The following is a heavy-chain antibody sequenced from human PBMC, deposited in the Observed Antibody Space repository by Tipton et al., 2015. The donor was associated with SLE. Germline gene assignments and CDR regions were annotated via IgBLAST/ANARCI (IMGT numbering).Heavy chain of an antibody. Sequence: TLSLTCSVSGDSITRGRYYWSWIRQRPGKGLEWIGYIYYRGNTHDNPSLRSRLTISLDTSNSRFSLRLSSVTAADTAVYYCARHRSGSYYFWGQGTLVTVSP. CDR3: ARHRSGSYYF. J-gene: IGHJ4*02. CDR2: IYYRGNT. D-gene: IGHD3-10*01. V-gene: IGHV4-31*03. CDR1: GDSITRGRYY.